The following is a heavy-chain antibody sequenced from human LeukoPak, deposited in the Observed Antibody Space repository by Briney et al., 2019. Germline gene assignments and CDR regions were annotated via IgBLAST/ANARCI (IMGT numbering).Heavy chain of an antibody. V-gene: IGHV4-39*01. D-gene: IGHD3-22*01. CDR2: IYYSGST. J-gene: IGHJ4*02. CDR1: GDSISSSSYY. Sequence: SETLSLTCTVSGDSISSSSYYWGWIRQPPGKGLEWIGNIYYSGSTYYNPSLRSRLTISLDTPKNQFPLTLSSVTAADTAVYYCARLQYYYDSNGYYSLYYFDYWGQGTVVTVSS. CDR3: ARLQYYYDSNGYYSLYYFDY.